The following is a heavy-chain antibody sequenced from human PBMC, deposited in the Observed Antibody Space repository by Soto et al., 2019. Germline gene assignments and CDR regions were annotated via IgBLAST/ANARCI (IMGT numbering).Heavy chain of an antibody. V-gene: IGHV3-23*01. Sequence: GGSLRLSCAASGFTFSSYAMSWVRQAPGKGLEWVSAISGSGGSTYYADSVKGRFTISRDNSKNTLYLQMNSLRAEDMAVYYCAKGEDSSSSFDYWGQGTLVTVSS. CDR3: AKGEDSSSSFDY. D-gene: IGHD6-6*01. J-gene: IGHJ4*02. CDR1: GFTFSSYA. CDR2: ISGSGGST.